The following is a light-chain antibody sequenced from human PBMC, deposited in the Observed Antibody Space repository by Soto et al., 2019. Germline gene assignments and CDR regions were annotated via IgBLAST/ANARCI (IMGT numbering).Light chain of an antibody. CDR2: LETSGSY. CDR1: SGHTTYI. CDR3: ETWDINTHVV. J-gene: IGLJ2*01. V-gene: IGLV4-60*02. Sequence: QSVLTQSSSASASLGSSVKLTCTLSSGHTTYIIAWHQQQPGKAPRYLMKLETSGSYIKGSGVPDRFSGSSSGADRYLTISNLQFEDEADYYCETWDINTHVVFGGGTKVTVL.